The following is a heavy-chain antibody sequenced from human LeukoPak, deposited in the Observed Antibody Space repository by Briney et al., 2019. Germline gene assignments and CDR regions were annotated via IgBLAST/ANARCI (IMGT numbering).Heavy chain of an antibody. V-gene: IGHV3-53*01. CDR3: ARDQAAFDI. CDR2: IYNDGSS. Sequence: GGSLRLSCAASGFTVSHNYMSWVRQAPGKGLEWVSIIYNDGSSYYANSVKGRFTISRDNAKNSLYLQINILRAEDTAVYYCARDQAAFDIWGQGTMVTVSS. CDR1: GFTVSHNY. J-gene: IGHJ3*02.